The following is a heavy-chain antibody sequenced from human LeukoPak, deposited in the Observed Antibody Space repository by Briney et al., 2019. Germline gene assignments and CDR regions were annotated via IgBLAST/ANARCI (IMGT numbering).Heavy chain of an antibody. CDR3: ARDLYGSGSDAFDI. Sequence: ASVKVSCKASGYTFTGYYMHWERQAPGQGLEWMGWINPNSGGTNYAQKFQGRVTMTRDTSISTAYMELSRLRSDDTAVYYCARDLYGSGSDAFDIWGQGTMVTVSS. CDR1: GYTFTGYY. CDR2: INPNSGGT. J-gene: IGHJ3*02. V-gene: IGHV1-2*02. D-gene: IGHD3-10*01.